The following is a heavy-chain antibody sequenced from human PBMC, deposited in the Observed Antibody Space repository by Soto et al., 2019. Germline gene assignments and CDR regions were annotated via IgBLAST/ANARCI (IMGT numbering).Heavy chain of an antibody. J-gene: IGHJ4*02. CDR1: GFTFRNYW. Sequence: GGSLRLSCAASGFTFRNYWMSWVRQAPGKGLEWVANIKQDGSVKYYVDSVKGRFTISRDNAKNSLYLQMDSLRAEDTAVYYCAKEVYFGGNPYFDYWGQGTLVTVSS. V-gene: IGHV3-7*01. CDR3: AKEVYFGGNPYFDY. D-gene: IGHD2-15*01. CDR2: IKQDGSVK.